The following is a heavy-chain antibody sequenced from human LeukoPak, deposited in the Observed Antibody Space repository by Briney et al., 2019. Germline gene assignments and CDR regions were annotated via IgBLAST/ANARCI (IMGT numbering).Heavy chain of an antibody. V-gene: IGHV4-34*01. CDR2: INHSGST. Sequence: SETLSLTCAVYGGSFSGYYWSWIRQPPGKGLEWIGEINHSGSTNYNPSLKSRVTISVDTSKTQFSLKLSSVTAADTAVYYCARGWHSGSSGYRFFDHWGQGTLVTVSS. CDR1: GGSFSGYY. J-gene: IGHJ4*02. CDR3: ARGWHSGSSGYRFFDH. D-gene: IGHD1-26*01.